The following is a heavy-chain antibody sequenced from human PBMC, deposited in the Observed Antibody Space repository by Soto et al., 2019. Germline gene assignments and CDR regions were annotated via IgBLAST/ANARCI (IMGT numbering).Heavy chain of an antibody. CDR1: GYTFTSYG. V-gene: IGHV1-18*04. J-gene: IGHJ5*02. CDR2: ISAYNGNT. Sequence: QVQLVQSGAEVKKPGASVKVSCKASGYTFTSYGISWVRQAPGQGREWMGWISAYNGNTNYAQKLQGRVTMTTDTARSTAYIELRSMRSDDTDVYYCARDTGEPGTTRYNWFDPWGQGTLVTVSS. CDR3: ARDTGEPGTTRYNWFDP. D-gene: IGHD1-1*01.